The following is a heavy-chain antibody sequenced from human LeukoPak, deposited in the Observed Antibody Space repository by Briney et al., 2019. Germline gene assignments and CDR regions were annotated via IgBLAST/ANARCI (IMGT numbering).Heavy chain of an antibody. Sequence: SETLSLTCTVSGDSISSSNSYWGCIRQPPGKGLEWIGSMWFGATTSYDPSLKSRVTISIDPSKNQFSLKLSSVTAADTALYYCARGRRGSYFQDYWGQGTLVTVSS. D-gene: IGHD1-26*01. CDR2: MWFGATT. J-gene: IGHJ4*02. CDR1: GDSISSSNSY. V-gene: IGHV4-39*07. CDR3: ARGRRGSYFQDY.